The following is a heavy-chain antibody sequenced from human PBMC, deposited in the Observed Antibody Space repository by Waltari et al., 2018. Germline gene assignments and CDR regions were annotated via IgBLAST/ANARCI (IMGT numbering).Heavy chain of an antibody. Sequence: QVQLQQWGAGLLKPSETLSLTCAVYGGSFSGYYWSWIRQPPGKGLEWIGEINHSGSTNYNPSLKSRVTISVDTSKNQFSLKLSSVTAADTAVYYCARQVGGYGAFDIWGQGTMVTVSS. J-gene: IGHJ3*02. V-gene: IGHV4-34*01. CDR1: GGSFSGYY. CDR2: INHSGST. CDR3: ARQVGGYGAFDI. D-gene: IGHD1-26*01.